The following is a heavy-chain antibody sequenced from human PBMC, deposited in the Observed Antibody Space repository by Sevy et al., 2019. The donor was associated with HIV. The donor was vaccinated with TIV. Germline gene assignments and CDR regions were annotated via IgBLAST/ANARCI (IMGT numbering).Heavy chain of an antibody. Sequence: SETLSLTCTVSGGSISSSTYYWGWIRQPPGKGLEWIASIYYSGSTHYNVSLESRVTISVDMSKNQFSLRLSSVTAADTAVYYCARRGGIVMATLDYWGQGTLVTVSS. J-gene: IGHJ4*02. V-gene: IGHV4-39*01. CDR3: ARRGGIVMATLDY. D-gene: IGHD3-22*01. CDR1: GGSISSSTYY. CDR2: IYYSGST.